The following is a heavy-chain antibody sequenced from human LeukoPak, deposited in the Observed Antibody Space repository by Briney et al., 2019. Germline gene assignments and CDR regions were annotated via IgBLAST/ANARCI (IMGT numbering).Heavy chain of an antibody. CDR2: IYYGSVFYSVST. J-gene: IGHJ4*02. CDR3: ARSPYSSSFDY. CDR1: DGSISSSSYY. D-gene: IGHD6-6*01. Sequence: SETLSLTCTVSDGSISSSSYYWGWIRQPPGKGLEWIGSIYYGSVFYSVSTYYNPSLKSRVTMSGGTSKNQFSLKLSSVTAADTAAYYCARSPYSSSFDYWGQGTLVTVSS. V-gene: IGHV4-39*07.